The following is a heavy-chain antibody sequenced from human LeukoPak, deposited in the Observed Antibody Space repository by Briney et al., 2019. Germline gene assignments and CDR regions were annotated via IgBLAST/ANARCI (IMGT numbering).Heavy chain of an antibody. CDR2: INSDGSFT. J-gene: IGHJ4*02. CDR1: GFTFTSYW. V-gene: IGHV3-74*01. D-gene: IGHD2-2*01. CDR3: ARDWPAARYYFDY. Sequence: PGGSLRLSCTASGFTFTSYWMHWVRQVPGKGLRWVSRINSDGSFTNYADSVKGRFTISRDNAKSTLYLQMNSLRVEDTAVYFCARDWPAARYYFDYWGQGTLVSVSS.